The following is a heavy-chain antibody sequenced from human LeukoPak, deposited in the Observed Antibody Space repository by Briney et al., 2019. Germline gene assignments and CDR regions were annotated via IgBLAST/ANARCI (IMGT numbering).Heavy chain of an antibody. Sequence: PGRSLRLSCAASGFTFSSYGMHWVRQAPGKGLEWVAVIWYDGSNKYYADSVKGRFTISRDNSKNTLYLQMNSLRAEDTAVYYCARVAAGYSVNYFDYWGQGTLVTVSS. CDR2: IWYDGSNK. CDR1: GFTFSSYG. V-gene: IGHV3-33*01. CDR3: ARVAAGYSVNYFDY. J-gene: IGHJ4*02. D-gene: IGHD4-23*01.